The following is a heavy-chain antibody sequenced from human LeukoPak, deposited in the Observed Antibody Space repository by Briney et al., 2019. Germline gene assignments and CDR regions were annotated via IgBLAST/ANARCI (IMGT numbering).Heavy chain of an antibody. CDR1: GFTFSSYS. D-gene: IGHD3-10*01. V-gene: IGHV3-21*01. J-gene: IGHJ5*02. Sequence: GGSLRLSCAASGFTFSSYSMNWVRQAPGRGLEWVSSISSSSSYIYYADSVKGRFTISRDNAKNSLYLQMNSLSAEDTAVYYCARGLWFGELLDNWFDPWGQGTLVTVSS. CDR2: ISSSSSYI. CDR3: ARGLWFGELLDNWFDP.